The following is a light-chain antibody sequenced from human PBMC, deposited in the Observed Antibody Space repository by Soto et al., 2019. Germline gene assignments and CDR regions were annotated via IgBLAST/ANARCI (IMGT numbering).Light chain of an antibody. V-gene: IGLV2-14*01. J-gene: IGLJ7*01. Sequence: QSALTQPASVSGSPGQSITISCTGTSSDIGDYNYVSWYQQYPGKVPKLVIYDVSHRPSGVSNRFSGSKSGNTASLTISWLQAEDEADYYCSSSTTTTSLVVFGGGTQHTVL. CDR3: SSSTTTTSLVV. CDR2: DVS. CDR1: SSDIGDYNY.